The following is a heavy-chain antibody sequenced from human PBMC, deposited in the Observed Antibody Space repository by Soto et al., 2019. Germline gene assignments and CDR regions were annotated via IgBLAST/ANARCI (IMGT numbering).Heavy chain of an antibody. Sequence: QVQLQESGPGLVKPSQTLSLTCTVSGASISSGGYYWSWIRQHPEKGLEWIGYSYYSGSTYYNPSLKSRVSISVDTSKNQFSLKLSSVTAADTSVYYCARWARYWFDPWGQGTLVTVSS. J-gene: IGHJ5*02. CDR1: GASISSGGYY. V-gene: IGHV4-31*03. CDR3: ARWARYWFDP. CDR2: SYYSGST.